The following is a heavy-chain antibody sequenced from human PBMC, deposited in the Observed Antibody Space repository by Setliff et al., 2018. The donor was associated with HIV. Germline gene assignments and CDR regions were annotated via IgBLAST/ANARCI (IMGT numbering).Heavy chain of an antibody. J-gene: IGHJ3*02. D-gene: IGHD3-22*01. CDR1: GFTFSNYG. V-gene: IGHV3-30*02. CDR3: AKLATYYYDSWDAFDI. CDR2: IRYDRDDK. Sequence: GESLKISCAASGFTFSNYGMHWVRQAPGKGLEWVAFIRYDRDDKYYADSVKGRFTISRDNSKNTLYLQMNTLRAEDSAVYHCAKLATYYYDSWDAFDIWGQGTVVTVSS.